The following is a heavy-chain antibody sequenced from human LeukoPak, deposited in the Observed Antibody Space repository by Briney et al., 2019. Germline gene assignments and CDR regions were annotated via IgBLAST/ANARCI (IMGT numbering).Heavy chain of an antibody. Sequence: SETLSLTCTVSGGSISSYYWSWIRQPPGKGLEWIGYIYYSGSTNYNPSLKSRVTISVDTSKNQFSLKLSSVTAADTAVCYCARGPSYTAMDYWGQGTLVTVSS. CDR2: IYYSGST. J-gene: IGHJ4*02. CDR3: ARGPSYTAMDY. V-gene: IGHV4-59*08. CDR1: GGSISSYY. D-gene: IGHD5-18*01.